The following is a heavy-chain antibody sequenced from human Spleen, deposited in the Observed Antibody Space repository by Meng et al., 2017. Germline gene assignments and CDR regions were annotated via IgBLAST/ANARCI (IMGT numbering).Heavy chain of an antibody. V-gene: IGHV4-31*03. D-gene: IGHD5-18*01. CDR1: GGSISSGVYY. CDR2: IYNSGST. Sequence: VQFQESGPGLVKPSQTLSLTCTVSGGSISSGVYYWSWIRQHPGKGLEWIGYIYNSGSTYYNPSLKSRVTISVDTSKNQFFLKLSSVTAADTAVYYCARDTHWVVDTTMIRDAFDIWGQGTMVTVSS. J-gene: IGHJ3*02. CDR3: ARDTHWVVDTTMIRDAFDI.